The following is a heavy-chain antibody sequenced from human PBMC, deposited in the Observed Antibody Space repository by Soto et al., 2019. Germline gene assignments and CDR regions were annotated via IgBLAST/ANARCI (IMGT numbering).Heavy chain of an antibody. CDR3: ARNMDYYYGPGSGNGHGV. V-gene: IGHV1-2*02. Sequence: QVQLVQSGAEVKEPGDSVRVSGEASGYTFTAYYIHWVRQVPGQGLEWMGWINPKFGDTTYAQDFQGRVTMTRDMSISTVYMELSRLTSDDTAIYYCARNMDYYYGPGSGNGHGVWGQGTTVTVFS. D-gene: IGHD3-10*01. CDR2: INPKFGDT. J-gene: IGHJ6*02. CDR1: GYTFTAYY.